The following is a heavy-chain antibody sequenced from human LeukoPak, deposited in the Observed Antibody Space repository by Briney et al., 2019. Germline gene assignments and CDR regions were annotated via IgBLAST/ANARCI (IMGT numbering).Heavy chain of an antibody. CDR2: INPNSGGT. V-gene: IGHV1-2*02. CDR1: GYTFTCYY. J-gene: IGHJ3*02. CDR3: ARDLGHSSGWYGGAFDI. Sequence: ASVTVSCKASGYTFTCYYMHWVRHAPGQGLELMGWINPNSGGTNYAQKFQGRVTMTRDTSISTAYMELSRLRSDDTAVYDCARDLGHSSGWYGGAFDIWGQGTMVTVSS. D-gene: IGHD6-19*01.